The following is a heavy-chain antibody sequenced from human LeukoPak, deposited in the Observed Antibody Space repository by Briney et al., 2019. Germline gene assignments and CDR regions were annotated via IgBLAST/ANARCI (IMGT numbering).Heavy chain of an antibody. CDR1: FTPLAYI. CDR3: ITDRDIGHFVHYTMDV. V-gene: IGHV3-23*01. Sequence: PGGSLRLSCAEPLFTPLAYITRSGSQAPGKGLEWVSAISGSGGSTYYADSVKGRFTISRDNSKNTMYLQMSRLRAEDTAIYYYITDRDIGHFVHYTMDVWGKGTTVTVSS. CDR2: ISGSGGST. D-gene: IGHD3-10*01. J-gene: IGHJ6*03.